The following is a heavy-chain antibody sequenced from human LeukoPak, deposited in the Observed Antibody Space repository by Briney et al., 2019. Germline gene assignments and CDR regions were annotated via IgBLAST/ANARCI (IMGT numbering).Heavy chain of an antibody. CDR1: GFTFSIYA. CDR3: ARDKASRHEYFQH. J-gene: IGHJ1*01. D-gene: IGHD2-2*01. Sequence: GGSLRLSCAASGFTFSIYAMHWVRQAPGKGLKWVAVISYDGSNPYYADSVKGRFTISRDNSKNTLYLQMNSLRVEDTAVYYCARDKASRHEYFQHWGQGTLVTVSS. CDR2: ISYDGSNP. V-gene: IGHV3-30-3*01.